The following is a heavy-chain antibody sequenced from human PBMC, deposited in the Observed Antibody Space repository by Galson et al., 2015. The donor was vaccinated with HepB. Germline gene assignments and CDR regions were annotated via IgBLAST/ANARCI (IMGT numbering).Heavy chain of an antibody. D-gene: IGHD6-19*01. CDR3: ARASIRSGWYIADY. CDR2: TRNTADSYTT. CDR1: GFTLSDHY. J-gene: IGHJ4*02. Sequence: SLRLSCAASGFTLSDHYIDWVRQAPGKGLEWVARTRNTADSYTTEYAASVRGRFTISRDASKNSLFLQMNSLRTEDTAVYYCARASIRSGWYIADYWGQGTLVTVSS. V-gene: IGHV3-72*01.